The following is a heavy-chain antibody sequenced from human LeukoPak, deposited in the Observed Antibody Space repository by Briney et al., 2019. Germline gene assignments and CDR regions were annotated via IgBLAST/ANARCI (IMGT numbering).Heavy chain of an antibody. CDR2: IWYDGSNK. V-gene: IGHV3-33*06. J-gene: IGHJ4*02. D-gene: IGHD3-22*01. CDR1: GFTFSSYG. Sequence: PGGSLRLSCAASGFTFSSYGMHWVRQAPGKGLEWVAVIWYDGSNKYYADSVKGRFTISRDNSKNTLYLQMNSLRAEDTAVYYCAKTSPKYYYDSSGYYDYWGQGTLVTVSS. CDR3: AKTSPKYYYDSSGYYDY.